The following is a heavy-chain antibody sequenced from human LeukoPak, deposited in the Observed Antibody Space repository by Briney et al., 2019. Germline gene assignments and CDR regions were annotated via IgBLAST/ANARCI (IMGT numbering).Heavy chain of an antibody. D-gene: IGHD1-20*01. Sequence: SVKVSCKASGGTFSSYAISWVRQAPGQGLEWLGGIIPIFGTANYAQKFQGRVTITADKYTSTAYMELSSLRSEDTAVYYCARGRIINWNDAFDIWGQGTMVTVSS. CDR3: ARGRIINWNDAFDI. CDR2: IIPIFGTA. CDR1: GGTFSSYA. V-gene: IGHV1-69*06. J-gene: IGHJ3*02.